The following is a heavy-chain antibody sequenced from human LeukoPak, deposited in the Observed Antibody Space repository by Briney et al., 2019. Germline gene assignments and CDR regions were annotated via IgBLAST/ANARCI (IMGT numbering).Heavy chain of an antibody. CDR2: ISTGSSSV. V-gene: IGHV3-21*06. CDR3: ARAGSVTSPVDY. J-gene: IGHJ4*01. CDR1: GFTFSRYT. Sequence: GGPLRLSCTASGFTFSRYTMNWVRQAPGKGLEWVSSISTGSSSVFFADSVKGRFTISRDNAKNSVFLQTNSLRVEDTALYYCARAGSVTSPVDYRGHGALVTVSS. D-gene: IGHD2-21*02.